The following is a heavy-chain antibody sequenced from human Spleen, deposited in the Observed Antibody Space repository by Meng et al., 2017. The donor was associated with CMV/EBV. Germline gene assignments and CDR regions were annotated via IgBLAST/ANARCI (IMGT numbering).Heavy chain of an antibody. D-gene: IGHD6-13*01. Sequence: HVRLVKTGATGKKPGASVKVSCKASGYTFTGYYMHWVRQAPGQGLEWMGWINPNSGGTNYAQKFQGRVTMTRDTSISTAYMELSRLRSDDTAVYYCARYSSSWYDGYNWFDPWGQGTLVTVSS. CDR1: GYTFTGYY. CDR3: ARYSSSWYDGYNWFDP. J-gene: IGHJ5*02. CDR2: INPNSGGT. V-gene: IGHV1-2*02.